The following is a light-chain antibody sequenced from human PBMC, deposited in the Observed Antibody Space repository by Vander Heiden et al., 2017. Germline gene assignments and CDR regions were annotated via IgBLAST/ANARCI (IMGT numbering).Light chain of an antibody. CDR3: QQYGGSPPVT. CDR1: QSATNNY. Sequence: EIVLTQSPGTLSLSPGERAALSCRASQSATNNYLAWYQQKPGQPPRLLIYGASNRATGVPARFSGSGSGTDVSLTISRLEPVDFAVYYCQQYGGSPPVTFGGGTKVEIK. CDR2: GAS. J-gene: IGKJ4*02. V-gene: IGKV3-20*01.